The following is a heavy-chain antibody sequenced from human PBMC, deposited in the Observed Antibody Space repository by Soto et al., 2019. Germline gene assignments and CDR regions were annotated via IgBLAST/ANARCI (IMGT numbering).Heavy chain of an antibody. CDR3: ARVPSYYDILTGYSPPHYFDY. V-gene: IGHV1-18*01. J-gene: IGHJ4*02. Sequence: ASVKVSCKASGYTFTNFGISWVRQAPGQGLERMGWISAYNGNTNYAQKLQGRVTMTTDTSTSTAYMELRSLRSDDTAVYYCARVPSYYDILTGYSPPHYFDYWGQGTLVTVSS. D-gene: IGHD3-9*01. CDR2: ISAYNGNT. CDR1: GYTFTNFG.